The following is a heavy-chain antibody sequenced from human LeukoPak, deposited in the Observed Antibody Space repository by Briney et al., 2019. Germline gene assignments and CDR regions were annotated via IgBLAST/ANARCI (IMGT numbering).Heavy chain of an antibody. CDR2: IYSGGTT. CDR1: GVTVSSNY. J-gene: IGHJ3*02. V-gene: IGHV3-53*01. CDR3: ARLTMVLAFDI. D-gene: IGHD4/OR15-4a*01. Sequence: GGSLRFSCAASGVTVSSNYMSWVRQAPGKGLEWVSVIYSGGTTYYADSVKGRFTISRDSSKNTLYLQMNSLRAEDTAVYYCARLTMVLAFDIWGQGTMVTVSS.